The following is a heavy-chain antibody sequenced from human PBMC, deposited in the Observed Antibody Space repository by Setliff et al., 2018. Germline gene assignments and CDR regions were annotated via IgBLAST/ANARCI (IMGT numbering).Heavy chain of an antibody. V-gene: IGHV4-61*02. CDR3: AKEGYYDHFGYYHYYFDF. CDR2: IYTSGST. CDR1: GGSVSSGSYY. J-gene: IGHJ4*02. D-gene: IGHD3-22*01. Sequence: SETLSLTCTVSGGSVSSGSYYWSWIRQPAGKGLEWIGRIYTSGSTSYNPSLKSRVAISVDTSKNQFSLRLSSVTAADTAVYYCAKEGYYDHFGYYHYYFDFWGQGTLVTVSS.